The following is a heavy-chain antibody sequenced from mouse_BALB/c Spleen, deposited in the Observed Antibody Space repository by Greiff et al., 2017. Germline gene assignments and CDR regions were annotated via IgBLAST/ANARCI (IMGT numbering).Heavy chain of an antibody. D-gene: IGHD4-1*01. CDR3: ARSEELGRWFAY. Sequence: QVTLKVSGPGILQPSQTLSLTCSFSGFSLSTSGMGVSWIRQPSGKGLEWLAHIYWDDDKRYNPSLKSRLTISKDTSSNQVFLKITSVDTADTATYYCARSEELGRWFAYWGQGTLVTVSA. J-gene: IGHJ3*01. CDR2: IYWDDDK. CDR1: GFSLSTSGMG. V-gene: IGHV8-12*01.